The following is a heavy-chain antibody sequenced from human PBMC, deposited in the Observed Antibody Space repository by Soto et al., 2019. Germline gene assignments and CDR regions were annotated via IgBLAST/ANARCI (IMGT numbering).Heavy chain of an antibody. V-gene: IGHV3-15*07. CDR3: TTYYYDSSGYLPGYGMDV. Sequence: PGGSLRLSCAASGFTFSNAWMNWVRQAPGKGLEWVGRIKSKTDGGTTDYAAPVKGRFTISRDDSKNTLYLQMNSLKTEDTAVYYCTTYYYDSSGYLPGYGMDVWGQGTTVTVSS. J-gene: IGHJ6*02. CDR2: IKSKTDGGTT. D-gene: IGHD3-22*01. CDR1: GFTFSNAW.